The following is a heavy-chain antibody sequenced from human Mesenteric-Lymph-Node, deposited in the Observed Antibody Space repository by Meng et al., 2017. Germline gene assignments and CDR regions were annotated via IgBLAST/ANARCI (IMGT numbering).Heavy chain of an antibody. CDR1: GFTFSSYA. CDR2: IIYSGGNT. D-gene: IGHD3-22*01. J-gene: IGHJ4*02. Sequence: GESLKISCAASGFTFSSYAMSWVRQAPGKGLEWVSIIYSGGNTYYADSVKGRFTISRDNSKNTVYLQMNSLRAEDTAIYYCAKGHYYYDSSGYRHFDYWGQGTLVTVSS. V-gene: IGHV3-23*03. CDR3: AKGHYYYDSSGYRHFDY.